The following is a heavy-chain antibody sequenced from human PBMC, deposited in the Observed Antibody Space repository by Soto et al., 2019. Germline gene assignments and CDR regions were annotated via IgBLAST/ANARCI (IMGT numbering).Heavy chain of an antibody. CDR3: ARDSYYDSSGCYFDY. CDR1: GYTFTGYY. CDR2: INPNSGGT. Sequence: ASVKVSCKASGYTFTGYYMHWVRQAPGQGLEWMGWINPNSGGTNYAQKFQGWVTMTRDTSISTAYMELSRLRSDDTAVYYCARDSYYDSSGCYFDYWGQGTLVTVSS. V-gene: IGHV1-2*04. J-gene: IGHJ4*02. D-gene: IGHD3-22*01.